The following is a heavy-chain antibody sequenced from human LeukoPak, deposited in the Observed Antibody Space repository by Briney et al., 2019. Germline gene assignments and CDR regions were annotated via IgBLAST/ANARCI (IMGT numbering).Heavy chain of an antibody. CDR2: ISSSSSYI. Sequence: GSLRLSCAASGFTFSSYSMNWVRQAPGKVLEWVSSISSSSSYIYYADSVKGRFTISRDNAKNSLYLQMNSLRAEDTAVYYCARDRKWTTNNWFDPWGQGTLVTVSS. V-gene: IGHV3-21*01. D-gene: IGHD1-1*01. CDR1: GFTFSSYS. CDR3: ARDRKWTTNNWFDP. J-gene: IGHJ5*02.